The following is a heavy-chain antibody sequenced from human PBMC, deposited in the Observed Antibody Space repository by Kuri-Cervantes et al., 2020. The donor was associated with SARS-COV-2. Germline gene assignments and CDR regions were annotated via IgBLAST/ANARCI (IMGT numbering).Heavy chain of an antibody. CDR1: GYTFSSYA. J-gene: IGHJ6*03. CDR2: IIPIFGTA. Sequence: SVKVSCKASGYTFSSYAISWVRQAPGQGLEWMGGIIPIFGTANYAQKFQGRVTITTDGSTSTAYMELSSLRSEDTAVYYCARVLWGAGVYYYYYMDVWGKGTTVTVSS. D-gene: IGHD2-21*01. CDR3: ARVLWGAGVYYYYYMDV. V-gene: IGHV1-69*05.